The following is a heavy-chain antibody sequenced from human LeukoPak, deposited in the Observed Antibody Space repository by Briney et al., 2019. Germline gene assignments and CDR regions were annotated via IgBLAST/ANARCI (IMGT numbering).Heavy chain of an antibody. CDR1: GGSISTYY. V-gene: IGHV4-4*07. CDR2: SYTSGSS. J-gene: IGHJ4*02. CDR3: ASRSVSGFDY. Sequence: SETLSLTCTVSGGSISTYYWSWIRQPAGKGLEWIGRSYTSGSSNYNPSLKSRVTISVDKSKNQFSLKPSSVTAADTAVYYCASRSVSGFDYWGQGTLVTVSS. D-gene: IGHD6-19*01.